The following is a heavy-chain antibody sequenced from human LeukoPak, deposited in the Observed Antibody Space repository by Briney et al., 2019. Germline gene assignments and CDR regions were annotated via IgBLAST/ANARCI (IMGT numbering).Heavy chain of an antibody. CDR2: IYHSGST. V-gene: IGHV4-4*02. Sequence: SETLSLTCAVSGGSISSSNWWSWVRQPPGKGLEWIGEIYHSGSTNYNPSLKSRVTISVDKSKNQFSLKLSSVTAADTAVYYCARVYYDSSGYPGRDYYYYMDVWGKGTTVTTSS. J-gene: IGHJ6*03. D-gene: IGHD3-22*01. CDR3: ARVYYDSSGYPGRDYYYYMDV. CDR1: GGSISSSNW.